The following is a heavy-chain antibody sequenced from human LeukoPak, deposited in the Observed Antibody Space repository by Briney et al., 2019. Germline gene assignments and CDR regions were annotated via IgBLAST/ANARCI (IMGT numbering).Heavy chain of an antibody. D-gene: IGHD4-11*01. CDR3: ARDRVRGNSNPFFDC. CDR2: INHSGST. V-gene: IGHV4-34*01. CDR1: GGSFSGYY. J-gene: IGHJ4*02. Sequence: SETLSLTCAVYGGSFSGYYWSWIRQPPGKGLEWIGEINHSGSTNYNPSLKSRVTISVDTSKNQFSLKLSSVTAADTAVYYCARDRVRGNSNPFFDCWGQGTLVTVSS.